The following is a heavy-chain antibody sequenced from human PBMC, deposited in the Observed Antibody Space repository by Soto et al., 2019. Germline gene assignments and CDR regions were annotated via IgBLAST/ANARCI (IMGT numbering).Heavy chain of an antibody. J-gene: IGHJ3*02. D-gene: IGHD2-15*01. Sequence: GGSLRLSCAASGFTFSSYGMHWVRQAPGKGLEWVAVISYDGSNKYYADSVKGRFTISRDNSKNTLYLQMNSLRAEDTAVYYCAKDVQYCGGGSCYDAFDIWGQGTMVTVSS. V-gene: IGHV3-30*18. CDR3: AKDVQYCGGGSCYDAFDI. CDR1: GFTFSSYG. CDR2: ISYDGSNK.